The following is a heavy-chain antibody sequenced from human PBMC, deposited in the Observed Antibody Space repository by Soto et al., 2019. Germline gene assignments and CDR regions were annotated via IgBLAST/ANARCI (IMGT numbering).Heavy chain of an antibody. V-gene: IGHV4-28*01. D-gene: IGHD1-26*01. CDR3: ARREIQGPIDY. CDR2: IYYSGTT. J-gene: IGHJ4*02. Sequence: QVQLQESGPGLVKPSDTLSLTCAVSGYSISSSNWWGWIRQPPGKGLEWIGYIYYSGTTYYNPSLKTXXTXSXXTSKNQFSLKLTSVTAVDTAVYYCARREIQGPIDYRGQGTLVTVSS. CDR1: GYSISSSNW.